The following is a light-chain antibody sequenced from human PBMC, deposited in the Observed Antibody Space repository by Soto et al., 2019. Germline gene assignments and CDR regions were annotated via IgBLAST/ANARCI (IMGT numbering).Light chain of an antibody. J-gene: IGKJ1*01. V-gene: IGKV1-8*01. Sequence: AIRMTQSPSSFSASTGGRVTITCRASQDITSYLAWYQQKPGKTPNLLIYATSTLRSGVPSRFSGSGSGTDFTLTISSLQSEDFATYYCQQYYYYPWTFGQGTKVEIK. CDR1: QDITSY. CDR3: QQYYYYPWT. CDR2: ATS.